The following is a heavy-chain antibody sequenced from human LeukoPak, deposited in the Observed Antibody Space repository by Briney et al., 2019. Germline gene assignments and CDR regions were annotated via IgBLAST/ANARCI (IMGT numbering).Heavy chain of an antibody. Sequence: SETLSLTCTVSGGSISSGCYYWSWIRQHPGKGLEWIGYIYYSGSTYYNPSLKSRVTISVDTSKNQFSLKLSSVTAADTAVYYCARATAEGNYWYFDLWGRGTLVTVSS. V-gene: IGHV4-31*03. D-gene: IGHD6-25*01. CDR2: IYYSGST. CDR1: GGSISSGCYY. CDR3: ARATAEGNYWYFDL. J-gene: IGHJ2*01.